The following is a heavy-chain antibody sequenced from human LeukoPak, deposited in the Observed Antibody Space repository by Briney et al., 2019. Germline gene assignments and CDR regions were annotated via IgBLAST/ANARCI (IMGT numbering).Heavy chain of an antibody. CDR2: IKQDGSEK. CDR1: GFTFSSYW. J-gene: IGHJ5*02. V-gene: IGHV3-7*01. D-gene: IGHD2-8*01. CDR3: AKGDAIKGHFDP. Sequence: GGSLRLSCAASGFTFSSYWMSWVRQAPGKGLEWVANIKQDGSEKYYVDSVKGPFTISRDNATNSLYLQMNSLRAEDTAVYYCAKGDAIKGHFDPWGQGTLVTVSS.